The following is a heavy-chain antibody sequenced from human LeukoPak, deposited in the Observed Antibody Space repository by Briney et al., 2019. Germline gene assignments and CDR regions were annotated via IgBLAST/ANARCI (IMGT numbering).Heavy chain of an antibody. CDR2: ISGSGGST. Sequence: GGSLRLSCAASGFTFSSYAMSWVRQAPGKGLEWVSAISGSGGSTYYADSVKARFTISRDNSKNTLYLQMNSLRAEDTAVYYCAIPYYGSGSYFWGQGTLVTVSS. J-gene: IGHJ4*02. V-gene: IGHV3-23*01. CDR1: GFTFSSYA. CDR3: AIPYYGSGSYF. D-gene: IGHD3-10*01.